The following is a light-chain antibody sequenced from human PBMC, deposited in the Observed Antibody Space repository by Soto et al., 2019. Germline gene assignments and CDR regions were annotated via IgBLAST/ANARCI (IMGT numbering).Light chain of an antibody. J-gene: IGKJ1*01. CDR3: QKLNSYPWT. V-gene: IGKV1-5*03. CDR2: KAS. Sequence: DIQVTQSPSTLSASVGDRVTIACRASQSISHWLAWYEQKPGKAPNLLIYKASNLETWVPSRVSRSGSGAEFTLPISSLQPDDFAIYYCQKLNSYPWTFGQGTRVQI. CDR1: QSISHW.